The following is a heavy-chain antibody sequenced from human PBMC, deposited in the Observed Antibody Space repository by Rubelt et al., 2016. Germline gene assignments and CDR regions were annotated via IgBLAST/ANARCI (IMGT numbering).Heavy chain of an antibody. Sequence: QVQLVQSGAEVKKPGASVKVSCKASGYTFTSYGISWVRQAPGQGLEWMGWISAYNGNTNYAQKLQGIVTMTTDTSTSTAYMELRSLRADDTAVYYCARDLVGVVITTHDAFDIWGQGTMVTVSS. CDR1: GYTFTSYG. D-gene: IGHD3-22*01. V-gene: IGHV1-18*01. CDR3: ARDLVGVVITTHDAFDI. J-gene: IGHJ3*02. CDR2: ISAYNGNT.